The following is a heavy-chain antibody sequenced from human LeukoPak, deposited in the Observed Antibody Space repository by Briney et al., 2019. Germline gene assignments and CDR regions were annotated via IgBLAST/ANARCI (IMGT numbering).Heavy chain of an antibody. CDR1: GFTFSNAW. V-gene: IGHV3-15*01. CDR2: IKSKTAGGTT. CDR3: AKDSNAYSSGWYFY. Sequence: GGSLRLSCAASGFTFSNAWMSWVRQAPGKGLEWVGRIKSKTAGGTTDYAAPVKGRFTISRDDSQNTLYLQMNSLQTEDTAVYYCAKDSNAYSSGWYFYWGQGTLVTVSS. D-gene: IGHD6-19*01. J-gene: IGHJ4*02.